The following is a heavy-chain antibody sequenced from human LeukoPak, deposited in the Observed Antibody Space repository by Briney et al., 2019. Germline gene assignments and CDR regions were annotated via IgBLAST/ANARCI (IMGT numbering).Heavy chain of an antibody. V-gene: IGHV3-21*01. Sequence: GGSLRLSCAASGFTFSSYSMNWVRQAPGRGLEWVSSISSSSSYIYYADSVKGRFTISRDNAKNSLYLQMNSLRAEDTAVYYCARDRSSGWYDYWGQGTLVTVSS. J-gene: IGHJ4*02. CDR1: GFTFSSYS. D-gene: IGHD6-19*01. CDR3: ARDRSSGWYDY. CDR2: ISSSSSYI.